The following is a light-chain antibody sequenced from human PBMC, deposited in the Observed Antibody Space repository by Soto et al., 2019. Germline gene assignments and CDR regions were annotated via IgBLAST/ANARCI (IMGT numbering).Light chain of an antibody. CDR1: SSNIGSNT. CDR2: TNN. CDR3: AAWDDSLNGRV. V-gene: IGLV1-44*01. J-gene: IGLJ1*01. Sequence: QSVLTQPPSASGTPGQRVTISCSGSSSNIGSNTVNWYQQLPGTAPKLLIYTNNQRPSGVPDRFSGSKSGASASLASSGLQSEDEGDYYCAAWDDSLNGRVFGTGTQLTVL.